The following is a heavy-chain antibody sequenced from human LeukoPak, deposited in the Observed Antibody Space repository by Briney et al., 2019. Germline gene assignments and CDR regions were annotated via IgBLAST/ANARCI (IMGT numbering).Heavy chain of an antibody. Sequence: GGSLRLSCAASGFTFSSYAMSWVRQAPGKGLEWVSAISGSGGSTYYADSVKGWFTISRDNSKNTLYLQMNSLRAEDTAVYYCAKPSFVSWWLPRFDYWGQGTLVTVSS. V-gene: IGHV3-23*01. J-gene: IGHJ4*02. CDR1: GFTFSSYA. CDR2: ISGSGGST. CDR3: AKPSFVSWWLPRFDY. D-gene: IGHD2-8*02.